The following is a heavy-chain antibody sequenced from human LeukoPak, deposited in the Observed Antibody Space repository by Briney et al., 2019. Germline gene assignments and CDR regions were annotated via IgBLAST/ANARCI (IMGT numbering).Heavy chain of an antibody. CDR3: ARGCSGGSCPGFDY. J-gene: IGHJ4*02. CDR2: INHSGST. CDR1: GGSFSGYY. D-gene: IGHD2-15*01. V-gene: IGHV4-34*01. Sequence: SETQSLTCAVYGGSFSGYYWSWIRQPPGKGLEWIGEINHSGSTNYNPSLKSRVTISVDTSKNQFSLKLSSVTAADTAVYYCARGCSGGSCPGFDYWGQGTLVTVSS.